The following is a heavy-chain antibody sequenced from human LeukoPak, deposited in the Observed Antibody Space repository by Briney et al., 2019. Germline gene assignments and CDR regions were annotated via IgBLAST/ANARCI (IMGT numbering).Heavy chain of an antibody. CDR2: MNPNSGNT. CDR1: GYTFTSYD. Sequence: ASVKVSCKASGYTFTSYDINWVRQATGQGLEWMGWMNPNSGNTGYAQKFQGRVTMTRDTSISTAYMELSRLRSDDTAVYYCARDRLPRKAAAPSWFDPWGQRTLVTVSS. J-gene: IGHJ5*02. V-gene: IGHV1-8*01. D-gene: IGHD6-25*01. CDR3: ARDRLPRKAAAPSWFDP.